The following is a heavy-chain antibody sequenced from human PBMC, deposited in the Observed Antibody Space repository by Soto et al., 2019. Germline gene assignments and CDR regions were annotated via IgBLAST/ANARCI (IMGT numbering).Heavy chain of an antibody. CDR2: FYPADGET. J-gene: IGHJ3*02. Sequence: QVQLVQSGAEVKKPGASVKVSCKVSGYTLSELSIHWVRQAPGKGLEWMGGFYPADGETLYAQKFQGRVTMTEDTSTDTAYMDLSGLRSEGTAIYYCATSGRELQWYGDLSRLGFDIWGQGTLVTDSS. CDR1: GYTLSELS. CDR3: ATSGRELQWYGDLSRLGFDI. V-gene: IGHV1-24*01. D-gene: IGHD3-10*01.